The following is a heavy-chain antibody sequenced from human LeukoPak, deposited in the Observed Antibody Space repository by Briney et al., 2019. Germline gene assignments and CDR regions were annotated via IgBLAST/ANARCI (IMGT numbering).Heavy chain of an antibody. D-gene: IGHD3-16*02. CDR3: ARGTYDYVWGSYRGLGYFDY. Sequence: SETLSLTCTVFGGSISSYYWSWIRQPAGKGLEWIGRIYTSGSTDYNPSLKSRVTISVDTSKNQFSLKLSSVTAADTAVYYCARGTYDYVWGSYRGLGYFDYWGQGTLVTVSS. CDR2: IYTSGST. J-gene: IGHJ4*02. V-gene: IGHV4-4*07. CDR1: GGSISSYY.